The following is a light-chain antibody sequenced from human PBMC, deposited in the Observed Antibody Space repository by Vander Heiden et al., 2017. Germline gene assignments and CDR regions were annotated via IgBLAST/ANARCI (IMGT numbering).Light chain of an antibody. J-gene: IGLJ3*02. CDR3: QSYASSTSIV. CDR1: SGSIASNY. CDR2: EDN. V-gene: IGLV6-57*01. Sequence: NFMLTQPHSLSESSGKTVTISCTRSSGSIASNYVQWYPQRPGSSPTTVIYEDNQRPSGVPDRFSGSIDSSSNSASLAISGLKTEDEADYYSQSYASSTSIVFGGGTKLTVL.